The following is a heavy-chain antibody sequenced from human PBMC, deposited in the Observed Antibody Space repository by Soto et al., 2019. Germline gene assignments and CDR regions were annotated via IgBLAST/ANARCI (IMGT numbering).Heavy chain of an antibody. CDR1: GYTFINYG. CDR2: ISAYNGNT. V-gene: IGHV1-18*01. J-gene: IGHJ3*01. CDR3: ARDLLGTEPESAFDF. D-gene: IGHD3-16*01. Sequence: ASAKVSCKASGYTFINYGISCVRQAPGQVPGWMGWISAYNGNTNYAQKLQGRVTMTTDTSTSTAYMELRSLRSDDTAMYYCARDLLGTEPESAFDFWGQGTMVTVSS.